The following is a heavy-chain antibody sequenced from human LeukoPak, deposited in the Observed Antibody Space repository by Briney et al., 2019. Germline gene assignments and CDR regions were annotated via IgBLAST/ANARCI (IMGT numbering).Heavy chain of an antibody. D-gene: IGHD3-22*01. J-gene: IGHJ3*02. CDR2: ISGSGGST. CDR1: GFTFSSYA. CDR3: AKALGVVVITRAFDI. V-gene: IGHV3-23*01. Sequence: PGGSLRPSCAASGFTFSSYAMGWARQAPGKGLEWVSVISGSGGSTYYADSVKGRFTISRDNSKNTLYLQMNSLRAEDTAVHYCAKALGVVVITRAFDIWGQGTMVTVSS.